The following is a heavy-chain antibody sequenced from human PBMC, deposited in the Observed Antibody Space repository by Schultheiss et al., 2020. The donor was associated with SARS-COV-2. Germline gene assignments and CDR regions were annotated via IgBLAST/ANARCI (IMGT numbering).Heavy chain of an antibody. CDR3: AKAFYGDYGAFDY. Sequence: GESLKISCAASGFTFSTYWLTWVRQAPGKGLEWVAVISYDGSNKYYADSVKGRFTISRDNSKNTLYLQMNSLRAEDTAVYYCAKAFYGDYGAFDYWGQGTLVTVSS. J-gene: IGHJ4*02. CDR2: ISYDGSNK. D-gene: IGHD4-17*01. V-gene: IGHV3-30*18. CDR1: GFTFSTYW.